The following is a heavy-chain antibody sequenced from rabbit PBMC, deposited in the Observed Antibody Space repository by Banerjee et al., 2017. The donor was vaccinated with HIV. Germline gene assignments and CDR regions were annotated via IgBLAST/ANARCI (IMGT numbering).Heavy chain of an antibody. J-gene: IGHJ3*01. CDR1: GFSFSSGYD. D-gene: IGHD3-1*01. CDR2: IYTGDGNT. Sequence: QQQLVESGGGLVKPGASLTLTCKASGFSFSSGYDMCWVRQAPGKGLEWIACIYTGDGNTYYASWVNGRFTISRNTNQNTVTLQMTSLTAADTATYFCARGGLGGGDGYSLWGQGTLVTVS. V-gene: IGHV1S47*01. CDR3: ARGGLGGGDGYSL.